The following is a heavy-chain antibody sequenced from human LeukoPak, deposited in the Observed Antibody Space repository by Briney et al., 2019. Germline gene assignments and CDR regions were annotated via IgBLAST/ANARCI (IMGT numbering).Heavy chain of an antibody. CDR1: GFTFSSYG. V-gene: IGHV3-30*18. D-gene: IGHD5-12*01. CDR2: ISYDGSNK. Sequence: GGSLRLSCAASGFTFSSYGMHWVRQAPGKGLEWVAVISYDGSNKYYADSVKGRFTISRDNSKNTLYLQMNSLRAEDTAVYYCAKDLMGWIVATIPDFDYWGQGTLVTVSS. J-gene: IGHJ4*02. CDR3: AKDLMGWIVATIPDFDY.